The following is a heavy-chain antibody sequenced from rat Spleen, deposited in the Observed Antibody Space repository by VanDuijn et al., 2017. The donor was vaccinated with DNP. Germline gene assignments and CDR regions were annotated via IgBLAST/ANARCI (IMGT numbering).Heavy chain of an antibody. CDR1: GFTFSNYD. Sequence: EVQLVESGGGLVQPGGSLKLSCAASGFTFSNYDMAWVRQAPTKGLEWVAYISFDGSSTYYGDSVKGRFTISRDNAKSTLYLQMNSLRSEDMATYYCARQSTTVASFDYWGQGVMVTVSS. CDR2: ISFDGSST. CDR3: ARQSTTVASFDY. D-gene: IGHD1-1*01. V-gene: IGHV5-22*01. J-gene: IGHJ2*01.